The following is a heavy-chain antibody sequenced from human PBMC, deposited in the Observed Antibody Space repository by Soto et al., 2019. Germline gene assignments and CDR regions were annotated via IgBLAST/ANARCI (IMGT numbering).Heavy chain of an antibody. CDR3: ATKYDFRSGYSHSREDAFDI. D-gene: IGHD3-3*01. Sequence: QVQLVQSGAEVKKPGASVKVACKASGYTFTSYDVNWVRQATGQGPEWMGWMNPNTGSTGYAQKFQGRVTMTRNTSTNTAYMELSSLRSEGTAVYYCATKYDFRSGYSHSREDAFDIWGHGTLVIVSS. V-gene: IGHV1-8*01. CDR2: MNPNTGST. CDR1: GYTFTSYD. J-gene: IGHJ3*02.